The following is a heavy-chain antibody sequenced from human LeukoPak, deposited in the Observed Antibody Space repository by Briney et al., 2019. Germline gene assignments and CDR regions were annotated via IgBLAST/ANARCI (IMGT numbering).Heavy chain of an antibody. Sequence: SETLSLTCTVSGGSVSFYYWSWIRQPPGKGLEWIGYIYYSGSTNYNPSLKSRVTISVDTSKNQFSLKVSSVTAADTAVYYCARDARGSSYMDVWGQGTTVTVSS. CDR3: ARDARGSSYMDV. D-gene: IGHD3-10*01. CDR2: IYYSGST. V-gene: IGHV4-59*02. CDR1: GGSVSFYY. J-gene: IGHJ6*02.